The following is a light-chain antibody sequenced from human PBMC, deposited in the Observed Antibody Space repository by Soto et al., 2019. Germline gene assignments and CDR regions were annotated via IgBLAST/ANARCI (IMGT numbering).Light chain of an antibody. CDR3: QQYGNSPYT. Sequence: IVLTHCPGTLSLSPGERATLSCSASQSVSSSYLAWYQKTPGQAPRLLIYGESNRANGIPERFSGSGSGKDFTITISTLEPEDFAVYYCQQYGNSPYTFGQGTKVDIK. CDR1: QSVSSSY. CDR2: GES. V-gene: IGKV3-20*01. J-gene: IGKJ2*01.